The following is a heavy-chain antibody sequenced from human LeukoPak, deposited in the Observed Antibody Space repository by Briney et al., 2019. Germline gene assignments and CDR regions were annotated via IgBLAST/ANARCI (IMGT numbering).Heavy chain of an antibody. CDR3: ARGGSSGWTLKNWFDP. J-gene: IGHJ5*02. D-gene: IGHD6-19*01. CDR1: GYTFTSYG. CDR2: ISAYNGNT. Sequence: ASVKVSCKASGYTFTSYGISWVRQAPGQGLEWMGWISAYNGNTNYAQKLQGRVTMTTDASTSTAYMELRSLRSDDTAVYYCARGGSSGWTLKNWFDPWGQGTLVTVSS. V-gene: IGHV1-18*01.